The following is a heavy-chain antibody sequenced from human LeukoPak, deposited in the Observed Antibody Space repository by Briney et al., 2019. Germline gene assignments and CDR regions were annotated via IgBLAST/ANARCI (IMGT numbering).Heavy chain of an antibody. J-gene: IGHJ3*02. CDR2: INHSGST. CDR3: AREARLVRRPTVKAFDI. V-gene: IGHV4-34*01. Sequence: SETLSLTCAVYGXSFSGYYWSWIRQPPEKGQEWIGEINHSGSTNYNPSLKSRVTISVDTSKNQFSLKLSSVTAADTAVYYCAREARLVRRPTVKAFDIWGQGTMVTVSS. CDR1: GXSFSGYY. D-gene: IGHD4-17*01.